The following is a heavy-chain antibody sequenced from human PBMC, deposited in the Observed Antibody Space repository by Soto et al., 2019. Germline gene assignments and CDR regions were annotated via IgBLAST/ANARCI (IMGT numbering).Heavy chain of an antibody. CDR2: IYKSTTT. D-gene: IGHD2-15*01. CDR3: ARGRYCLTGRCFPNWFDS. J-gene: IGHJ5*01. V-gene: IGHV4-30-4*01. CDR1: GDSISTVDYF. Sequence: QVHLLESGPGLVKSSQTLSLTCSVSGDSISTVDYFWAWIRQPPGQALEYIGYIYKSTTTYYNPSFESRVAISLDTSKSQFSLNVTSVTAADTAVYFCARGRYCLTGRCFPNWFDSWGQGTLVTVSS.